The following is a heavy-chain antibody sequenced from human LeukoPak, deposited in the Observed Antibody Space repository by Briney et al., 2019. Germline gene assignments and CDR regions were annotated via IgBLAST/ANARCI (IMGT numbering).Heavy chain of an antibody. CDR2: ARNKANSHTT. CDR1: GFTFSDHY. D-gene: IGHD1-1*01. V-gene: IGHV3-72*01. J-gene: IGHJ4*02. Sequence: GGSLRLSCAASGFTFSDHYMDWVRQAPGKGLEWVGRARNKANSHTTEYAASVKGRFTVSRDDSKNLLYLQMNSLKTDDTAVYYCTRGTTGRYLNFDYWGQGTLVTVSS. CDR3: TRGTTGRYLNFDY.